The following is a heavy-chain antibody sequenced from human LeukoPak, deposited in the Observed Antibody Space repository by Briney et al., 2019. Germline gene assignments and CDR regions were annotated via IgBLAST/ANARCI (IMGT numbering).Heavy chain of an antibody. V-gene: IGHV3-48*02. CDR1: GFTFSSYS. D-gene: IGHD3-10*01. Sequence: GGSLRLSCAASGFTFSSYSMNWVRQAPGKGLAWVSYISSSSSTIYYADSVKGRFTISRDNAKNSLYLQMNSLRDEDTAVYYCARSMVRGGYAFDIWGQGTMVTVSS. J-gene: IGHJ3*02. CDR3: ARSMVRGGYAFDI. CDR2: ISSSSSTI.